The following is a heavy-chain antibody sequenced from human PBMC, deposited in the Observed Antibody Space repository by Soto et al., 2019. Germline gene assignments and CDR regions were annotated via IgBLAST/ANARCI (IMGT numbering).Heavy chain of an antibody. CDR1: GFTFSDYA. CDR3: ARVRYSNGWYYYDY. V-gene: IGHV3-33*01. D-gene: IGHD6-19*01. CDR2: TSHDERKI. J-gene: IGHJ4*02. Sequence: QVQLVESGGGVVQPGMSLSLSCAASGFTFSDYAMDWVRQAPGKGLEWVALTSHDERKISYADSVKGRFTISRGKSEKTLYLQMYRLSVEDTAVYYCARVRYSNGWYYYDYWGQGTLVTVSS.